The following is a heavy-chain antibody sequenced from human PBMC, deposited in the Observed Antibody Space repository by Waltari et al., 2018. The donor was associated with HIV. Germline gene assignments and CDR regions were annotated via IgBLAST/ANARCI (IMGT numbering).Heavy chain of an antibody. CDR1: GFTFSSYG. Sequence: QVQLVESGGGVVQPGRSLRLSCAASGFTFSSYGLHWVRQAPGKGLEWVAVIWYDGSNKYYGDSVKGRFTISRDNSKNTLYLQMNSLRAEDTAVYYCARDPSERYDFWSGYTANNWFDPWGQGTLVTVSS. CDR2: IWYDGSNK. CDR3: ARDPSERYDFWSGYTANNWFDP. V-gene: IGHV3-33*01. J-gene: IGHJ5*02. D-gene: IGHD3-3*01.